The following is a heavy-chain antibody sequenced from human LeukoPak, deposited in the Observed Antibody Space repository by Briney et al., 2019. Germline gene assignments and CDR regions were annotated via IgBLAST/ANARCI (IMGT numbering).Heavy chain of an antibody. CDR2: IRQDGGEK. Sequence: GGSLSLSCAVSGFTFRDYWMNWVREAPREGLEWVSSIRQDGGEKSYVDSVKGRFTISRDNTKRSLYVQMSSLRAEDTSVYYCARDGTAAGLYFDLWGQGTLVTVSS. D-gene: IGHD6-13*01. CDR1: GFTFRDYW. V-gene: IGHV3-7*01. CDR3: ARDGTAAGLYFDL. J-gene: IGHJ4*01.